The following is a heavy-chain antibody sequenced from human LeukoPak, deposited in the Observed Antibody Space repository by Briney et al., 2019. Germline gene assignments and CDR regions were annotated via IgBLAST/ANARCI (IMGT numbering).Heavy chain of an antibody. CDR1: GGTFSSYA. D-gene: IGHD1-26*01. CDR3: ARGRRRSSPLYYYYYYYMDV. Sequence: SVKASCKASGGTFSSYAISWVRQAPGQGLEWMGGIIPIFGTANYAQKFQGRVTITTDESTSTAYMELSSLRSEDTAVYYCARGRRRSSPLYYYYYYYMDVWGKGTTVTVSS. V-gene: IGHV1-69*05. CDR2: IIPIFGTA. J-gene: IGHJ6*03.